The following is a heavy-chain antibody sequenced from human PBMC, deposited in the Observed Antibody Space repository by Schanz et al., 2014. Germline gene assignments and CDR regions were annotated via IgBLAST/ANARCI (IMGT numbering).Heavy chain of an antibody. CDR3: ASRGTNCSNNACYHGWFDP. J-gene: IGHJ5*02. CDR1: GYTFTGYY. CDR2: INPLSGAT. D-gene: IGHD4-4*01. V-gene: IGHV1-2*02. Sequence: QVLLVQSGAEVKQPGASVKVSCKASGYTFTGYYIHWVRQAPGQGFEWMGWINPLSGATDYAPTFQGRVTMTRDTSTSPASMEVARLVSADPAVYYCASRGTNCSNNACYHGWFDPWGQGTLVTVSS.